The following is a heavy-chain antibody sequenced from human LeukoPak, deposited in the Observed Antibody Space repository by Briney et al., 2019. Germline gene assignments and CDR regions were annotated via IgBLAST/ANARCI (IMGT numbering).Heavy chain of an antibody. J-gene: IGHJ3*02. CDR2: INSDGSSI. D-gene: IGHD3-22*01. CDR3: ARVVYYYDSSGYPNAFDM. CDR1: GFTLSSYW. Sequence: GGSLRLSFVASGFTLSSYWMHWVRQAPGKGLVWVSRINSDGSSISNAGSVKGRFTISRDNAKNTLYLQMYSLRAEDTAVYYCARVVYYYDSSGYPNAFDMWGQGTMVTVSS. V-gene: IGHV3-74*01.